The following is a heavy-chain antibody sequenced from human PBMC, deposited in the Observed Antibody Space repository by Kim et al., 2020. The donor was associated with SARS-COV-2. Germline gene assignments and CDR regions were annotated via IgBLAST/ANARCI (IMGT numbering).Heavy chain of an antibody. Sequence: SETLSLTCTVSGGSISSSSYYWGWIRQPPGKGLEWIGSIYYSGSTYYNPSLKSRVTISVDTSKNQFSLKLSSVTAADTAVYYCARQGTVVTTEIDYWGQGTLVTVSS. CDR1: GGSISSSSYY. D-gene: IGHD4-4*01. J-gene: IGHJ4*02. CDR2: IYYSGST. CDR3: ARQGTVVTTEIDY. V-gene: IGHV4-39*01.